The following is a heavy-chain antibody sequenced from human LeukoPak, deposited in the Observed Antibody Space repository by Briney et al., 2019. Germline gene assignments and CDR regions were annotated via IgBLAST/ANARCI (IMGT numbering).Heavy chain of an antibody. V-gene: IGHV1-69*04. CDR1: GGTFSSYT. CDR3: ARDEVGANGVDY. CDR2: IIPILGIA. Sequence: ASVKVSCKASGGTFSSYTISWVRQAPGQGLEWMGRIIPILGIANYAEKFQGRVTITADKSTSTAYMELSSLRSEDTAVYYCARDEVGANGVDYWGQGTLVTVSS. D-gene: IGHD1-26*01. J-gene: IGHJ4*02.